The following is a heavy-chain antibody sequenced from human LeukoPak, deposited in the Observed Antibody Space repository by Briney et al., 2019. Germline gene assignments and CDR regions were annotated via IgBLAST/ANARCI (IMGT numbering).Heavy chain of an antibody. J-gene: IGHJ4*02. V-gene: IGHV1-2*02. CDR1: GYTFTSYY. CDR3: ARGVDTAIQLDC. D-gene: IGHD5-18*01. CDR2: LNPNSGGT. Sequence: RASVKVSCKASGYTFTSYYMHWVRQAPGQGLEWMGWLNPNSGGTNYAQKFQGRVTMTRDTSISTAYMELSRLRSDDTAVYYCARGVDTAIQLDCWGQGTLVTVSS.